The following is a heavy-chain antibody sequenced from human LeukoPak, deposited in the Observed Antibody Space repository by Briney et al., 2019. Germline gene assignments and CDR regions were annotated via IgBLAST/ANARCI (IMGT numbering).Heavy chain of an antibody. CDR2: LYYSGST. CDR3: ARQHRKGTYGSGSYRRDEGRY. D-gene: IGHD3-10*01. CDR1: GGSISSYY. J-gene: IGHJ4*02. Sequence: SETLSLTCTVSGGSISSYYWSWIRQPPGKGLEWIGYLYYSGSTNYNPSLKSRVTISVDTSKNQFSLKLSSVTAADTAVYYCARQHRKGTYGSGSYRRDEGRYWGQGTLVTVSS. V-gene: IGHV4-59*08.